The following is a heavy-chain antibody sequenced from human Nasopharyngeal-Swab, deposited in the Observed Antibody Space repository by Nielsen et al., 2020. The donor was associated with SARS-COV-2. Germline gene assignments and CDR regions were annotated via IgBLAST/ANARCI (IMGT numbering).Heavy chain of an antibody. Sequence: WIRQPPGKGLEWIGQINHSGSTNHNPSLKSRVTMSVDTSKNHFSLELISVTAADTAVYYCARARGDSSGFSYWGQGTLVTVSS. CDR3: ARARGDSSGFSY. CDR2: INHSGST. D-gene: IGHD3-22*01. J-gene: IGHJ4*01. V-gene: IGHV4-34*01.